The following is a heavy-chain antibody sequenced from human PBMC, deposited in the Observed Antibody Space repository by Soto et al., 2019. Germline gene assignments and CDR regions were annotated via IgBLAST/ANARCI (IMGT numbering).Heavy chain of an antibody. CDR1: GGSISSGDYY. D-gene: IGHD3-10*01. V-gene: IGHV4-30-4*01. J-gene: IGHJ4*02. CDR2: IYYSGST. CDR3: ARAQGRGFLVS. Sequence: QVQLQESGPGLVKPSQTLSLTCTVSGGSISSGDYYWSWIRQPPGKGLEWIGYIYYSGSTYYIPSLQTPFTISVETSKRQSTLRLMSVTAADTAVYYCARAQGRGFLVSWGQGTLVTVSS.